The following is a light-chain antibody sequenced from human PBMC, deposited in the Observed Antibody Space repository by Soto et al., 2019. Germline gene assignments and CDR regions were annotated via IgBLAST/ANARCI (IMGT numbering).Light chain of an antibody. CDR2: EVS. Sequence: QSVLTQPASVSGSPGQSITISCTGTSSDVGSYNLVSWYQQHPGKAPKLMIYEVSKRPSGVSNRFPGSKSGNTASLTISGLQAEDEADYYCCSYAGSTPYVFGTGTKVTVL. V-gene: IGLV2-23*02. CDR1: SSDVGSYNL. CDR3: CSYAGSTPYV. J-gene: IGLJ1*01.